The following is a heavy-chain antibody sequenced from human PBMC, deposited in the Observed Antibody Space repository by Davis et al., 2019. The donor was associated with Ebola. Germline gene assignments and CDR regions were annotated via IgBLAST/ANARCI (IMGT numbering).Heavy chain of an antibody. CDR1: GGSFSDYF. CDR2: FSYGDNT. CDR3: ARPWYSGTYYDAYDI. Sequence: SETLSLTCGVYGGSFSDYFWSWIRQPPGKGLEWVGSFSYGDNTHYYNPSLRSRVTISVDTSRNQFSLKLSSATAADTAVYYCARPWYSGTYYDAYDIWGQGTMVAVSS. J-gene: IGHJ3*02. D-gene: IGHD1-26*01. V-gene: IGHV4-34*01.